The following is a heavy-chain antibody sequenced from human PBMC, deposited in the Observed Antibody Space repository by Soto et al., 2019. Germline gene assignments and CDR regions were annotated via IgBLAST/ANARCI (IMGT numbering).Heavy chain of an antibody. V-gene: IGHV1-3*01. D-gene: IGHD1-26*01. J-gene: IGHJ3*02. CDR2: INAGNGNT. CDR1: GYTFTSYA. CDR3: ARDMGPYWDPLAPIAAFDI. Sequence: GASVKVSCKASGYTFTSYAMHWVRQAPGQRLEWMGWINAGNGNTKYSQKFQGRVTITRDTSASTAYMELSSLRSEDTAVYYCARDMGPYWDPLAPIAAFDIWGQGTMVTVSS.